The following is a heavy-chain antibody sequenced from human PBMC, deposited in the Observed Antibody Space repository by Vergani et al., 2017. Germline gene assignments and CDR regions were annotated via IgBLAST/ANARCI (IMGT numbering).Heavy chain of an antibody. CDR1: GYSISSGYY. V-gene: IGHV4-38-2*01. Sequence: QVQLQESGPGLVKPSETLSLTCGVSGYSISSGYYWGWIRQPPGKGLEWIGSIYHSGSTYYNPSLKSRVTISVDTSKNQFSLKLSSVTAADTAVYYCARGTYGDYGGVYWSQGTLVTVSS. D-gene: IGHD4-17*01. CDR2: IYHSGST. CDR3: ARGTYGDYGGVY. J-gene: IGHJ4*02.